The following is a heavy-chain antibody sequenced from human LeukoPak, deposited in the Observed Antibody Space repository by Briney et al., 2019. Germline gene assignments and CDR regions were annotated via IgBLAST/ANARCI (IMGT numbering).Heavy chain of an antibody. CDR3: ARGRLTQSYEGFKY. D-gene: IGHD5-12*01. V-gene: IGHV3-7*01. CDR1: GFTFSSYW. Sequence: GGSLRLSCAASGFTFSSYWMRWVRQAPGKGLEWVATINEDGSKDYYLASVKGRFIISRDNAKKSLYLQTTSLRVEDTAMYYCARGRLTQSYEGFKYWGQGIPVTVSS. J-gene: IGHJ4*02. CDR2: INEDGSKD.